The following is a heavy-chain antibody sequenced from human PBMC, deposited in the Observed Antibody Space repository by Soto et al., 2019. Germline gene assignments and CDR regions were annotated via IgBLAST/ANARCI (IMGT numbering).Heavy chain of an antibody. CDR2: IYYSGST. CDR1: GGSISSYY. CDR3: ARRPSSGWYLGYFDY. J-gene: IGHJ4*02. V-gene: IGHV4-59*08. D-gene: IGHD6-19*01. Sequence: PSETLSLTCTVSGGSISSYYWSWIRQPPGKGLEWIGYIYYSGSTNYNPSLKSRVTISVDTSKNQFSLKLSSVTAADTAVYYCARRPSSGWYLGYFDYWGQGTLVTVSS.